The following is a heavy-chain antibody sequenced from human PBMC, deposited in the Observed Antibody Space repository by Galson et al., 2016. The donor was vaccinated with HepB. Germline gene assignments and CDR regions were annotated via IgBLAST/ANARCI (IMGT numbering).Heavy chain of an antibody. J-gene: IGHJ5*02. V-gene: IGHV3-30*19. D-gene: IGHD3-3*01. CDR3: ARCGDFWSPYCWFDT. Sequence: SLRLSCAASGFTLSTYSVHWVRQGPGKGLEWVAVVSYDGRKEFYADSVKGRFTISRDNSKNTMYLQMNSLRAEDTALYFCARCGDFWSPYCWFDTWGQGTRVIVSS. CDR2: VSYDGRKE. CDR1: GFTLSTYS.